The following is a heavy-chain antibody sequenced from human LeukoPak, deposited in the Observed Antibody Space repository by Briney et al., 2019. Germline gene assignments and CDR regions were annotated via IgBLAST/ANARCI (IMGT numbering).Heavy chain of an antibody. CDR3: GRDRIGVAGQDY. V-gene: IGHV1-2*02. J-gene: IGHJ4*02. D-gene: IGHD6-13*01. CDR1: GYTFTAYY. CDR2: IDPDSGDT. Sequence: GASVKVSCKASGYTFTAYYMHWVRQAPGQGLEWMGWIDPDSGDTKYAQSFQGRVTMTTDTYISAVFMELSRLRSDDTVVYFCGRDRIGVAGQDYWGPGTLVIVSS.